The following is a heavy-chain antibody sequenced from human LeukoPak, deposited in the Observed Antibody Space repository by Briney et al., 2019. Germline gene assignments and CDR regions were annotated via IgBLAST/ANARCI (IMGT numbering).Heavy chain of an antibody. CDR1: GFIFSNYA. J-gene: IGHJ4*02. V-gene: IGHV3-23*01. CDR3: VKDRQTILPAAGVFDY. Sequence: GGSLRLSCAASGFIFSNYAMNWVRQAPGKGLEWVSVISGSGDKAYTADSVKGRFTISRDNSKDTLHLQMDSLRTEDTALYYCVKDRQTILPAAGVFDYWGQGALVTVSS. D-gene: IGHD2-2*01. CDR2: ISGSGDKA.